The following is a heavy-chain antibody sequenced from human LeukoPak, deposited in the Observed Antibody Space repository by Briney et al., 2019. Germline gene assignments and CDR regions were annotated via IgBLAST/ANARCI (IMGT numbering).Heavy chain of an antibody. J-gene: IGHJ4*02. Sequence: SETLSLTCAVYGGSFSGYYWSWIRQPPGKGLEWIGEINHSGSTNYNPSLKSRVTISVDTSKNQFSLKLSSVTAADTAVYYCAAYKFWSGYGYWGQGTLVTVSS. D-gene: IGHD3-3*01. V-gene: IGHV4-34*01. CDR3: AAYKFWSGYGY. CDR1: GGSFSGYY. CDR2: INHSGST.